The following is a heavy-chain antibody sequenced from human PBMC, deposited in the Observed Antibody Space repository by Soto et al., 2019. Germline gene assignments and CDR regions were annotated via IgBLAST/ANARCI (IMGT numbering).Heavy chain of an antibody. V-gene: IGHV1-69*12. CDR1: GGTFSSYA. Sequence: QVQLVQSGAEVKKPGSSVKVSCKASGGTFSSYAISWVRQAPGQGLEWMGGIIPIFGTANYAQKFQGRVTITADESTSTAYMALSSLRSEDTAVYYCASTSFAYPATYYYYGMDVWGQGTTVTVSS. D-gene: IGHD6-25*01. CDR2: IIPIFGTA. J-gene: IGHJ6*02. CDR3: ASTSFAYPATYYYYGMDV.